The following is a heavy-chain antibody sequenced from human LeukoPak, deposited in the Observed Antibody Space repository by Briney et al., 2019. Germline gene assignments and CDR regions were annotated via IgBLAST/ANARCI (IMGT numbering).Heavy chain of an antibody. CDR1: GFTFIKSW. Sequence: GGSLRLSCAASGFTFIKSWMSWIRQAPGKGLEWVSYISSSGSTIYYADSVKGRFTISRDNAKNSLYLQMNSLRAEDTAVYYCARDGDTAMVTGVDYWGQGTLVTVSS. J-gene: IGHJ4*02. D-gene: IGHD5-18*01. V-gene: IGHV3-11*01. CDR2: ISSSGSTI. CDR3: ARDGDTAMVTGVDY.